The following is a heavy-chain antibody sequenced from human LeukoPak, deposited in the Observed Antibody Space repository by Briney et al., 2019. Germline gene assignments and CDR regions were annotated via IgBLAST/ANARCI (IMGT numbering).Heavy chain of an antibody. V-gene: IGHV3-7*01. CDR2: INTDGSDK. CDR3: ATEAWFRFGF. J-gene: IGHJ4*02. Sequence: GGSLRLSCAASGITFSREWMSWVRQAPGKGLEWVANINTDGSDKYYLDSVRGRFSISRDNAEKSLYLQMNSLRADDTAVYYCATEAWFRFGFWGQGTLVTVSS. D-gene: IGHD3-10*01. CDR1: GITFSREW.